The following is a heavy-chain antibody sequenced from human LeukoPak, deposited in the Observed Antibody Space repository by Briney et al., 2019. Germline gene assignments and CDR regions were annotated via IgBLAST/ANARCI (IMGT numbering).Heavy chain of an antibody. Sequence: GGSLRLSCAASGFTFSSYAMHWVRQAPGKGLEWVAVISYDGRQKYYADSVKGRFTISRDNSKNTLFLQMNSLRDEDTAVYYCTRVYLERLTAGYFDHWGQGTLVTVSP. CDR1: GFTFSSYA. CDR3: TRVYLERLTAGYFDH. J-gene: IGHJ4*02. V-gene: IGHV3-30*14. D-gene: IGHD2-8*01. CDR2: ISYDGRQK.